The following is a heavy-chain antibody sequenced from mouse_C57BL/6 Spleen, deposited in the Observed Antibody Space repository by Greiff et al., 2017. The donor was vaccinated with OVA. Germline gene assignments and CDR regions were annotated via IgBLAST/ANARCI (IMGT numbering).Heavy chain of an antibody. Sequence: QVQLQQFGAELVKPGASVKISCKASGYAFSSYWMNWVKQRPGKGLEWIGQIYPGDGDTNYNGKFKGKATLTADKSSSTAYMQLSSLTSEDSAVYFCARSTGTGYFDYWGQGTTLTVSS. CDR1: GYAFSSYW. J-gene: IGHJ2*01. CDR3: ARSTGTGYFDY. D-gene: IGHD4-1*01. V-gene: IGHV1-80*01. CDR2: IYPGDGDT.